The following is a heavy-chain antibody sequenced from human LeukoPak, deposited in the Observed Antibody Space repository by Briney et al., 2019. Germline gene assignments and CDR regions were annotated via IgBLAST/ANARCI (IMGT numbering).Heavy chain of an antibody. CDR3: ARVVVVAASNWFDP. CDR1: GGSISSGDYY. D-gene: IGHD2-15*01. V-gene: IGHV4-30-2*01. J-gene: IGHJ5*02. Sequence: PSETLSLTCTVSGGSISSGDYYWSWIRQPPGKGLEWIGYIYHSGSTYYNPSLKSRVTISVDRSKNQFSLKLSSVTAADTAVYYCARVVVVAASNWFDPWGQGTLVTVSS. CDR2: IYHSGST.